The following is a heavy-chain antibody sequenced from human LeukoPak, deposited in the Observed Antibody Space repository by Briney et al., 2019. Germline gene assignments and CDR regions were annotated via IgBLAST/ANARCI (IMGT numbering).Heavy chain of an antibody. Sequence: PGGSLRLSCAASGFTFSSYSMNWVRQAPGKGLEWVSSISSSSSYIYYADSVKGRFTISRDNAKNSLYLQMNSLRAEDTAVYYCARDSGDGTAFFDYWGQGTLVTVSS. CDR3: ARDSGDGTAFFDY. CDR1: GFTFSSYS. D-gene: IGHD2-15*01. J-gene: IGHJ4*02. V-gene: IGHV3-21*01. CDR2: ISSSSSYI.